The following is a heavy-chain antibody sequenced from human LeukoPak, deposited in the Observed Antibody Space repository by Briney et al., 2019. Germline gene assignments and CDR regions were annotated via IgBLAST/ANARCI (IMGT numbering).Heavy chain of an antibody. CDR1: GFTFSTYN. V-gene: IGHV3-21*06. CDR2: IFSGGTYT. Sequence: PGGSLRLSCAASGFTFSTYNMNWVRQAPGKGLEWVSSIFSGGTYTYYADSVKGRFTTSRDNAKNSLSLQLSSLRAEDTAVYYCARGHYDILTASYKWTPDYWGQGILVTVSS. J-gene: IGHJ4*02. D-gene: IGHD3-9*01. CDR3: ARGHYDILTASYKWTPDY.